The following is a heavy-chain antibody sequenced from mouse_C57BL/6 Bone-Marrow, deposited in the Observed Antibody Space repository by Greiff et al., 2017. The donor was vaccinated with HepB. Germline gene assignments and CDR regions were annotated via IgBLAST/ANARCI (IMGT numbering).Heavy chain of an antibody. V-gene: IGHV6-3*01. CDR1: GFTFSNYW. D-gene: IGHD4-1*01. CDR3: TLGQGYYAMDY. J-gene: IGHJ4*01. CDR2: IRLKSDNYAT. Sequence: EVKLQESGGGLVQPGGSMKLSCVASGFTFSNYWMNWVRQSPEKGLEWVAQIRLKSDNYATHYAESVKGRFTISRDDSKSSVYLQMNNLRAEDTGIYYCTLGQGYYAMDYWGQGTSVTVSS.